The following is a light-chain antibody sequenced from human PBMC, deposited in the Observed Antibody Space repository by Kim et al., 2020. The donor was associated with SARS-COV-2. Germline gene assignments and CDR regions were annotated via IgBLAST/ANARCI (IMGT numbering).Light chain of an antibody. CDR3: QQSYSASWT. J-gene: IGKJ1*01. Sequence: DIQMTQSPSSLSASVGDRVTITCRASQSISSYLSWYQHKPGKAPNLLIFGASNLESGVPSRFTGSGSGTDFTLTISSLQPEDFATYYCQQSYSASWTFGQGTKVDIK. V-gene: IGKV1-39*01. CDR1: QSISSY. CDR2: GAS.